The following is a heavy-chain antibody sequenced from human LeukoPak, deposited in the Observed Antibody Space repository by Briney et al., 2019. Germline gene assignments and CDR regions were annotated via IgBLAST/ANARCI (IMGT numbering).Heavy chain of an antibody. J-gene: IGHJ5*02. CDR2: IYYSGST. V-gene: IGHV4-59*01. CDR1: GGSISSYY. Sequence: SETLSLTCNVSGGSISSYYWSWIRQPPGKGLEWIGYIYYSGSTNYNPSLKSRVTISVDTSKNQFSLKLSSVTAADTAVYYCARPMHGSGWYGGFDPWGQGTLVTVSS. D-gene: IGHD6-19*01. CDR3: ARPMHGSGWYGGFDP.